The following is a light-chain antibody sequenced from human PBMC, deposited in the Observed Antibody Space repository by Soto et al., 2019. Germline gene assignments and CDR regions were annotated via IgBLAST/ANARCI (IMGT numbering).Light chain of an antibody. CDR2: DAS. CDR1: QSISSW. V-gene: IGKV1-5*01. CDR3: QQYTSYSLT. Sequence: DIQMTQSPSTLSASVGDRVTITCRASQSISSWLAWYQQKPGKAPKLLIYDASSLESGVPSRFSGSGSGTEFTLTISSLQPDDFETYYCQQYTSYSLTFGGGTKVEIK. J-gene: IGKJ4*01.